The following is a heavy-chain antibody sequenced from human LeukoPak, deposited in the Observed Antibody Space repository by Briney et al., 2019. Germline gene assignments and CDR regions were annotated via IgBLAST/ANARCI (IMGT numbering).Heavy chain of an antibody. CDR1: GGSISSYY. V-gene: IGHV4-59*08. J-gene: IGHJ4*02. CDR3: AGHHPRNTVDF. D-gene: IGHD2/OR15-2a*01. CDR2: ISDIGSI. Sequence: SETLSLTCTVSGGSISSYYWSWVRQPPGKGLEWIAYISDIGSINYNPSLKSRVTMSLDTSKNQFSLKLSSVTAADTAVYYCAGHHPRNTVDFWGQGTLVTISS.